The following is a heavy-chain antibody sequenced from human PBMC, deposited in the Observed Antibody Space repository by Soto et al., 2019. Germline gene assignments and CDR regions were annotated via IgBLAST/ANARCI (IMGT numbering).Heavy chain of an antibody. Sequence: SETLSLTCTVSGGSISSGGYYWSWIRQHPGKGLEWIGYIYYSGSTYYNPSLKSRVTISVDTSKNQFSLKLSSVTAADTAVYYCARFDSSGYFDWGQGTLVTVSS. J-gene: IGHJ4*02. CDR2: IYYSGST. CDR3: ARFDSSGYFD. D-gene: IGHD3-22*01. CDR1: GGSISSGGYY. V-gene: IGHV4-31*03.